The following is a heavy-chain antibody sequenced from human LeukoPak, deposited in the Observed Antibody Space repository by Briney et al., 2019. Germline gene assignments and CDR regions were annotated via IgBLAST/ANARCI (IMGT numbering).Heavy chain of an antibody. CDR3: AAQPYCGGDCYEPYFDY. J-gene: IGHJ4*02. CDR2: IYYSGST. D-gene: IGHD2-21*02. V-gene: IGHV4-39*01. Sequence: SETLSLTCTVSGGSISSSSYYWGWIRQPPGKGLERIGSIYYSGSTYYNPSLKSRVTISVDTSKNQFSLKLSSVTAADTAVYYCAAQPYCGGDCYEPYFDYWGQGTLVTVSS. CDR1: GGSISSSSYY.